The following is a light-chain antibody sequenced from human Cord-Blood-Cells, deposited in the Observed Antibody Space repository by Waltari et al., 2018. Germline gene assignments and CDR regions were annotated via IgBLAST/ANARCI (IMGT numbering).Light chain of an antibody. CDR3: QQYDNLPT. CDR1: QDISNY. J-gene: IGKJ2*01. V-gene: IGKV1-33*01. CDR2: DAS. Sequence: DIQMTQSPSSLSASVGDRVTITCQASQDISNYLNWYQQKPGKAPKLLIYDASNLETGVPSRFSGSGSETDFTFTSSSLQPEDIATYYCQQYDNLPTFGQGTKLEIK.